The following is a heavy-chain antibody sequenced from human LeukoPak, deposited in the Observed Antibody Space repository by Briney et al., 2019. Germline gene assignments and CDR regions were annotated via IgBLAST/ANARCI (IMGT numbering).Heavy chain of an antibody. J-gene: IGHJ4*02. D-gene: IGHD6-13*01. V-gene: IGHV1-69*04. CDR2: IIPILGIA. Sequence: SVKVSCKASGGTFSSYAISWVRQAPGQGLEWMGRIIPILGIANYAQKFQGRVTITADKSTSTAYVELSSLRSEDTAVYYCAREDLIIAAAGIDYWGQGTLVTVSS. CDR3: AREDLIIAAAGIDY. CDR1: GGTFSSYA.